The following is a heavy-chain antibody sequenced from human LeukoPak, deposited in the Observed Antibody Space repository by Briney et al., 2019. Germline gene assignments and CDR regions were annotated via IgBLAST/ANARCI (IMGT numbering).Heavy chain of an antibody. CDR3: TRRFGYGVVGGYFDY. Sequence: SETLSLTRAVSGASVSTSDWWSWVRQPPGKGLEWLGEIFHSGSTNYNQSLKSRVTISVDKSLNQFSLRLNSVTAADTAVYYCTRRFGYGVVGGYFDYWGQGALVTVSS. CDR1: GASVSTSDW. D-gene: IGHD4/OR15-4a*01. CDR2: IFHSGST. V-gene: IGHV4-4*02. J-gene: IGHJ4*02.